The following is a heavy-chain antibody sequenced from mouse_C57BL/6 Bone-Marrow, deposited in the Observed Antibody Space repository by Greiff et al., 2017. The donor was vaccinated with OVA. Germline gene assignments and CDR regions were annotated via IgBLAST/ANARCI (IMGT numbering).Heavy chain of an antibody. Sequence: QVQLQQPGAELVGHGSSVKLSCKASLSPLTSYRMHWVKQRPIQGLEWIGNIDPSDSETHYNQKFKDTATLTVDKSSSTASMTLRSLTSEDSAVDYCARLRDDGSYAMDYWGQGTSVTVSA. CDR3: ARLRDDGSYAMDY. CDR1: LSPLTSYR. CDR2: IDPSDSET. V-gene: IGHV1-52*01. D-gene: IGHD2-3*01. J-gene: IGHJ4*01.